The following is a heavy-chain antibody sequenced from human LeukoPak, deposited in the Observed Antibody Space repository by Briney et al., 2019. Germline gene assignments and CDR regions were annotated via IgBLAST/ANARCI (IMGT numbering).Heavy chain of an antibody. V-gene: IGHV4-4*07. CDR3: GRQGYTASYYFLDY. CDR2: IYTTGTT. J-gene: IGHJ4*02. D-gene: IGHD1-26*01. Sequence: SETLSLTCTVSGRSINSYYWGWVRQSPGKGLEWIGRIYTTGTTQYNPSLKSRVTMSVDTSTNQFSLNLRSMTAADTAVYFCGRQGYTASYYFLDYWSQGTRVTVS. CDR1: GRSINSYY.